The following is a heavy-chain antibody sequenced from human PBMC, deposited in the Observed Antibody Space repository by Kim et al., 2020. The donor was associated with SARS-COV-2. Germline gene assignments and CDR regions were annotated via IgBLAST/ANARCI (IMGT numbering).Heavy chain of an antibody. D-gene: IGHD3-3*01. V-gene: IGHV5-51*01. CDR1: GYSFTSYW. CDR2: IYPGDSDT. J-gene: IGHJ4*02. CDR3: ARATAYYDFWSDFDY. Sequence: GESLKISCKGSGYSFTSYWIGWVRHMPGKGLEWMGIIYPGDSDTRYSPSFQGQVTISADKSISTAYLQWSSLKASDTAMYYCARATAYYDFWSDFDYWGQGTLVTVSS.